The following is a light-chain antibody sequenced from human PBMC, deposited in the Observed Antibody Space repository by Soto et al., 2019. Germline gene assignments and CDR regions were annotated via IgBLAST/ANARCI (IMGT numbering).Light chain of an antibody. Sequence: DIVSTQSPGTLSLSPGGRDTTSCQTSQSVSSSYLAGYQQKPGQAHRLLIYGASSRATGIPDRFSGSGSGTDFTLTISSLEREDFAGFYCHQYGSSPQTFGQGTKVDI. V-gene: IGKV3-20*01. CDR2: GAS. CDR1: QSVSSSY. J-gene: IGKJ1*01. CDR3: HQYGSSPQT.